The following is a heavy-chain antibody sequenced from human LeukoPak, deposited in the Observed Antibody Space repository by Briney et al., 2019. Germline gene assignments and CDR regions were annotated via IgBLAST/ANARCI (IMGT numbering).Heavy chain of an antibody. D-gene: IGHD2-2*02. Sequence: VASVKVSCKASGYTFTSYYMHWVRQAPGQGLEWMGTINPSGGSTSYAQKFQGRVTMTRDTSISTAYMELSRLRSDDTAVYYCARVRASAIRLAFDYWGQGTLVTVSS. V-gene: IGHV1-46*01. CDR1: GYTFTSYY. CDR2: INPSGGST. CDR3: ARVRASAIRLAFDY. J-gene: IGHJ4*02.